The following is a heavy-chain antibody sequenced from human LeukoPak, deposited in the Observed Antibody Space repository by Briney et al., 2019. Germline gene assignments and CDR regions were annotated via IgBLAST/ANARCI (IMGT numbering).Heavy chain of an antibody. J-gene: IGHJ4*02. Sequence: GGSLRLSCAASGFTFSNAWMSWVRQAPGKGPEWVGRIKSKTDGGTTDYAAPVKGRFTISRDDSKNTLYLQMNSLKTEDTAVYYCTTERIVGATGFDYWGQGTLVTVSS. CDR1: GFTFSNAW. CDR3: TTERIVGATGFDY. V-gene: IGHV3-15*01. CDR2: IKSKTDGGTT. D-gene: IGHD1-26*01.